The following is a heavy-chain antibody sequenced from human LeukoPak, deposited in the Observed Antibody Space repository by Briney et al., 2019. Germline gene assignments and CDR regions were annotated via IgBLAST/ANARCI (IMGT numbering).Heavy chain of an antibody. D-gene: IGHD3-10*01. CDR1: GVSISTYY. V-gene: IGHV4-4*07. Sequence: SETLSLTCTVSGVSISTYYWSWIRQPAGKGLEWIGRIYTSGSTNYNPSQKSRVIMSVDTSKNQFSLKLSSVSAADTAVYYCARDRYYYGSGSYPYMDVWGKGTTVTISS. J-gene: IGHJ6*03. CDR3: ARDRYYYGSGSYPYMDV. CDR2: IYTSGST.